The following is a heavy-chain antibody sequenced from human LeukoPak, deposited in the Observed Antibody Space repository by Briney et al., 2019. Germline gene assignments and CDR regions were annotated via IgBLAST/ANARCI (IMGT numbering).Heavy chain of an antibody. CDR3: ARDAVVVPAAIWFDP. V-gene: IGHV1-18*01. Sequence: ASVKVSCKASGYTFTSYGISWVRQAPGQGLEWMGWISSYNGNTNYAQKLQGRVTMTTDTSTSTAYMELRSLRSDDTAVYYCARDAVVVPAAIWFDPWGQGTLVTVSS. CDR2: ISSYNGNT. CDR1: GYTFTSYG. D-gene: IGHD2-2*01. J-gene: IGHJ5*02.